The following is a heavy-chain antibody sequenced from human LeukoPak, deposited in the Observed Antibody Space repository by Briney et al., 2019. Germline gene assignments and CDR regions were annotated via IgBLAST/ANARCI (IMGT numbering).Heavy chain of an antibody. CDR1: GGSISNADYY. J-gene: IGHJ4*01. CDR2: IFYGERN. D-gene: IGHD6-13*01. Sequence: SETLSLTCSVSGGSISNADYYWGWIRQAPGKGLEWIGSIFYGERNHYNPSLKSRATMSVDASKNQFSLKLTSVTAADAAMYYCARQLPTAAADTRGYFEYWGQGAVVTVSS. CDR3: ARQLPTAAADTRGYFEY. V-gene: IGHV4-39*01.